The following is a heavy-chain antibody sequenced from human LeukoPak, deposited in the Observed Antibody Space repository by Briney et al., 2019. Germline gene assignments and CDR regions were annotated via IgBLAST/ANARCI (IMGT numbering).Heavy chain of an antibody. V-gene: IGHV3-7*01. J-gene: IGHJ3*01. CDR2: IRQDGKYI. D-gene: IGHD1-26*01. CDR3: AREASVGHTDDAFDV. Sequence: GGSLRLSCAASGFTFSSYWMSWLRQAPGKGLEWVANIRQDGKYISYVDSVKGRFTISRDNAKNSLHLQMSSLRAEDTAVYYCAREASVGHTDDAFDVWGQGTMVTVSS. CDR1: GFTFSSYW.